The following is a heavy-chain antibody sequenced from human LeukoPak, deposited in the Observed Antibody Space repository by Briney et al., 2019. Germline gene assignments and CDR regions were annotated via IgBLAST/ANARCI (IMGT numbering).Heavy chain of an antibody. J-gene: IGHJ3*02. CDR1: GFTFSSYS. CDR3: ARALSAYYYDSSDSYDAFDI. D-gene: IGHD3-22*01. Sequence: GGSLRLSCAASGFTFSSYSMNWVRQAPGKGLEWVSYISSSSSTIYYADSVKGRFTISRDNAKNSLYLQMNSLRAEDTAVYYCARALSAYYYDSSDSYDAFDIWGQGTMVTVSS. CDR2: ISSSSSTI. V-gene: IGHV3-48*04.